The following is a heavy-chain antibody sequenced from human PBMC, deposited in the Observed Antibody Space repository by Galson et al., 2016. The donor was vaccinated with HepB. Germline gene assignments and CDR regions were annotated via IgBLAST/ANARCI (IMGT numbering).Heavy chain of an antibody. CDR2: IGSSGRNT. CDR1: GFTFSTYA. J-gene: IGHJ4*02. D-gene: IGHD3-16*01. CDR3: VKREVGGGPFEY. V-gene: IGHV3-23*01. Sequence: SLRLSCAASGFTFSTYAMTWARQAPGKGPEWVSTIGSSGRNTYYADSVKGRFTISRDNSKNTLHLQMNSLRAEDTAVYYCVKREVGGGPFEYLGQGNLVTVSS.